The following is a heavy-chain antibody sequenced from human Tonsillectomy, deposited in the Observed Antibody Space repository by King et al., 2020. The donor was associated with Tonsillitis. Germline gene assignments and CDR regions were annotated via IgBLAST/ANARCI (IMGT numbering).Heavy chain of an antibody. CDR2: INHSGST. CDR3: ASRLRYFDWSFDP. V-gene: IGHV4-34*01. CDR1: GGSFSDYY. J-gene: IGHJ5*02. D-gene: IGHD3-9*01. Sequence: VQLQQWGAGLLKPSETLSLTCAVYGGSFSDYYWSWXRQPPGKGLEWIGEINHSGSTNYNPSLKSRVTISVDTSKNQFSLKLNSVTAADTAVYYCASRLRYFDWSFDPWGQGTLVTVSS.